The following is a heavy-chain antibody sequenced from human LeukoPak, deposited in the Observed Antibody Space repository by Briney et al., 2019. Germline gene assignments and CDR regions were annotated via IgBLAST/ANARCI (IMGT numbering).Heavy chain of an antibody. D-gene: IGHD2-2*01. V-gene: IGHV4-31*03. CDR2: IYYSGST. J-gene: IGHJ5*02. CDR1: GGSISSGGYY. Sequence: SQTLSLTCTVSGGSISSGGYYWSWIRQHPGKGLEWTGYIYYSGSTYYNPSLKSRVTISVDTSKTQFCLKLSSVTAADTAVYYCARTDCSSTSCKKLGFDPWGQGTLVTVSS. CDR3: ARTDCSSTSCKKLGFDP.